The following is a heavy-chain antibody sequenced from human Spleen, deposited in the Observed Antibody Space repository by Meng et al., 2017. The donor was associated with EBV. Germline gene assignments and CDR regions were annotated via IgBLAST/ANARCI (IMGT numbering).Heavy chain of an antibody. CDR1: RGSISSSTW. CDR3: AQRERWGLDP. Sequence: QVQLRRSGPGLVRPSRPLSLTCCVLRGSISSSTWWSWVRRTPGKGLEWIGEIYHSGSTSYNPSLESRVTISVDKSKNQIFLKLRSVTAADTAVYYCAQRERWGLDPWGQGTLVTVSS. J-gene: IGHJ5*02. CDR2: IYHSGST. D-gene: IGHD3-16*01. V-gene: IGHV4-4*02.